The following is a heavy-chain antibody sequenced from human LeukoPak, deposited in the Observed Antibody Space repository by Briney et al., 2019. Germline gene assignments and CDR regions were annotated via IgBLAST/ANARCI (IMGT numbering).Heavy chain of an antibody. V-gene: IGHV3-23*01. Sequence: GDSLRLSCAASGFTFSSYAMSWVRQAPGKGLEWVSAITDSGGSTYSADSVKGRFTISRDNSKNTLSLQMNSLRADDTAVYYCARAKGTYYYYYGMDVWGQGTTVTVSS. CDR1: GFTFSSYA. CDR2: ITDSGGST. CDR3: ARAKGTYYYYYGMDV. J-gene: IGHJ6*02.